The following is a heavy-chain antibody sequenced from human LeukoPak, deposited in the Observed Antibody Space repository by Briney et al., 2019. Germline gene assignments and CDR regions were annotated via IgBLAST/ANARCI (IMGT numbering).Heavy chain of an antibody. D-gene: IGHD2-15*01. CDR1: GGSSNSNF. CDR3: ARDDPLRVTATLDY. CDR2: IYTSGST. V-gene: IGHV4-4*07. J-gene: IGHJ4*02. Sequence: SETLSLTYTASGGSSNSNFWSWVRQPAGKGLEWIGRIYTSGSTNYNPSLKSRATMSVDTSKNQFSLRLSSVTAADTAVYYCARDDPLRVTATLDYWGQGNLVTVSS.